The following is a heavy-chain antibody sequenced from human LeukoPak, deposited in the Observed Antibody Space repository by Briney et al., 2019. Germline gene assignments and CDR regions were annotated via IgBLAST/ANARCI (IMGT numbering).Heavy chain of an antibody. D-gene: IGHD2-2*01. CDR1: GGSFSGYY. V-gene: IGHV4-34*01. CDR3: ARGRYCSSTSCYFYWFDP. CDR2: INHSGST. J-gene: IGHJ5*02. Sequence: PSETLSLTCAVYGGSFSGYYWSWIRQPPGKGLEWIGGINHSGSTNYNPSLKSRVTISVDTSKNQFSLKLSSVTAADAAVYYCARGRYCSSTSCYFYWFDPWGQGTLVTVSS.